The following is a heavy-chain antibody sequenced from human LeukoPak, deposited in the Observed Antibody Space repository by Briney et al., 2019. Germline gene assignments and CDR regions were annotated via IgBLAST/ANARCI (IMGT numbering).Heavy chain of an antibody. CDR1: GYTFTSYG. D-gene: IGHD2-15*01. CDR3: ARFGFIGNWFDP. CDR2: ISAYNGNT. Sequence: GASVKVSCKASGYTFTSYGISWVRPAPRQGLERMGWISAYNGNTNYAQKLQGRVTMTTDTSTSTAYMELRSLRSDDTAVYYCARFGFIGNWFDPWGQGTLVTVSS. V-gene: IGHV1-18*01. J-gene: IGHJ5*02.